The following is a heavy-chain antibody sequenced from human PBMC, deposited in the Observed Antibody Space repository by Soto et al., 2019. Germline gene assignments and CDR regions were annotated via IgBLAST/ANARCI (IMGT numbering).Heavy chain of an antibody. Sequence: QVTLKESGPVLVKPTETLTLTCTVSGFSLSNARMGVSWVLQPPWKALEWLAHIFSNDEKSYSTSLKSRLTISKDTSKSQVVLTMTNMDLVDTATYYCARILIAAEFDYWGQGTLVTVSS. V-gene: IGHV2-26*01. J-gene: IGHJ4*02. CDR2: IFSNDEK. D-gene: IGHD6-13*01. CDR3: ARILIAAEFDY. CDR1: GFSLSNARMG.